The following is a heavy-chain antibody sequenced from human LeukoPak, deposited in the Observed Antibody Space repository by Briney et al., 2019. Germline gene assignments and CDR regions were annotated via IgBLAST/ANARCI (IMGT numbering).Heavy chain of an antibody. CDR2: INPNSGGT. V-gene: IGHV1-2*04. CDR3: ARTSRTTGTSWWGDAWFDP. Sequence: ASVKVSCKASGYTFTGYYMHWVRQAPGQGLEWMGWINPNSGGTNYAQKFQGWVTMTRDTSITTAYMELSRLRSDDTAVYYCARTSRTTGTSWWGDAWFDPWGQGTLVTVSS. D-gene: IGHD1-1*01. CDR1: GYTFTGYY. J-gene: IGHJ5*02.